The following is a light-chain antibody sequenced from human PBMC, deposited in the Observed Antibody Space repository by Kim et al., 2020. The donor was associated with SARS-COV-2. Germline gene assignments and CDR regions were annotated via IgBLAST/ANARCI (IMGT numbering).Light chain of an antibody. CDR1: KSISSDY. J-gene: IGKJ2*01. V-gene: IGKV3-20*01. Sequence: SPGERATPSCRATKSISSDYLAWYQQKPGQAPRLLIYGTSRRATGIPDRFSGSGSGTDFTLTISRLEPGDFAVYYCQQYGSSPLYTFGQGTKLEI. CDR2: GTS. CDR3: QQYGSSPLYT.